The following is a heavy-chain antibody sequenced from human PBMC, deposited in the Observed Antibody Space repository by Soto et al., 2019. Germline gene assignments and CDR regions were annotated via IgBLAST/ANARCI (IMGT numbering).Heavy chain of an antibody. CDR2: ISGSGGST. V-gene: IGHV3-23*04. CDR1: GFTFSSYA. CDR3: AKRPGPSMDV. J-gene: IGHJ6*02. D-gene: IGHD3-10*01. Sequence: VQLVQSGAEVKKPGSSVKVSCKASGFTFSSYAMSWVRQAPGKGLEWVSAISGSGGSTYYADSVKGRFTISRDNSKNTLYLQMNSLRAEDTAVYYCAKRPGPSMDVWGQGTTVTVSS.